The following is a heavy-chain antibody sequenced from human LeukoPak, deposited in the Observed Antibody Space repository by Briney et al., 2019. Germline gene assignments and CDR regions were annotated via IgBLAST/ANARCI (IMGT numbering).Heavy chain of an antibody. CDR3: ARDKGYDSSGYYLGYFDY. D-gene: IGHD3-22*01. Sequence: PSETLSLTCTVSGGSISSYYWSWLRQPPGKGLEWIGYIYYSGSTNYNPSLKSRVTISVDTSKNQFSLKLSSVTAADTAVYYCARDKGYDSSGYYLGYFDYWGQGTLVTVSS. CDR1: GGSISSYY. CDR2: IYYSGST. J-gene: IGHJ4*02. V-gene: IGHV4-59*01.